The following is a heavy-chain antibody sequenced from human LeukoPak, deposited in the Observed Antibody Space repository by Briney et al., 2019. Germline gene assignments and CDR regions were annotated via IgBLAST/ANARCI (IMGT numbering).Heavy chain of an antibody. Sequence: PGGSLRLSCAGSGDSWIHWVRQVPGKGLVWVSRIKTDGSSTSYADSVKGRFTISRDNAKNSLYLQMNSLRAEDTAVYYCARDKYSGSYYLNDAFDIWGQGTMVTVSS. CDR2: IKTDGSST. CDR3: ARDKYSGSYYLNDAFDI. V-gene: IGHV3-74*01. D-gene: IGHD1-26*01. CDR1: GDSW. J-gene: IGHJ3*02.